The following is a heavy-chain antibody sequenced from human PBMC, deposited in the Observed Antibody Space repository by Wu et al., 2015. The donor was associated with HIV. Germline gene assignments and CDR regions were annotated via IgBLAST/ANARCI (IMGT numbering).Heavy chain of an antibody. J-gene: IGHJ4*02. CDR2: VSAWDGRT. CDR3: ARGGHCTQGVCYHLEY. D-gene: IGHD2-8*01. V-gene: IGHV1-18*01. Sequence: QVQLVQSGDEVKKPGASVKVSCKASGYLFTHYGVTWVRLAPGQRLEWVGWVSAWDGRTNYAQNLQGRVAMTTDSSTSTAYMELKSLTSGDTAVYFCARGGHCTQGVCYHLEYWGQGTLVTVSS. CDR1: GYLFTHYG.